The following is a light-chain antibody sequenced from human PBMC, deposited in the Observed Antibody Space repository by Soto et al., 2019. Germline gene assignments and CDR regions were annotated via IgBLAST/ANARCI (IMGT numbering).Light chain of an antibody. CDR1: QSLVHSGGGTY. Sequence: DVVMTQSPLSLPVALGQPASISCRSSQSLVHSGGGTYLNWFQQRPGQSPRRVIYEVSNRDSGVPDRFSGSGSGTDFTLKISRVEAEDVGLYYCMQGSHWPYTFGPGTRLES. CDR3: MQGSHWPYT. J-gene: IGKJ2*01. CDR2: EVS. V-gene: IGKV2-30*02.